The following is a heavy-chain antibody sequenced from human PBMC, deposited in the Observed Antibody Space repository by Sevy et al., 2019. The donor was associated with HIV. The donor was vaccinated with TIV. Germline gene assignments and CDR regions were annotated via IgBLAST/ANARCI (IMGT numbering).Heavy chain of an antibody. CDR3: ARRLYGDYSDAFDI. J-gene: IGHJ3*02. CDR2: ISYSGNT. CDR1: GGSISSSDYY. D-gene: IGHD4-17*01. Sequence: SETLSLTCTVPGGSISSSDYYWSWIRQPPGKGLEWIGYISYSGNTYYSPSLKSRATISGDTSQNQFSLKLSSVTAADTAVYYGARRLYGDYSDAFDIWGQGTVVTVSS. V-gene: IGHV4-30-4*01.